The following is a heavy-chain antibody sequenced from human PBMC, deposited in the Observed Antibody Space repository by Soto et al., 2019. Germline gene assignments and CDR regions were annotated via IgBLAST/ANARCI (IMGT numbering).Heavy chain of an antibody. CDR2: INHSGST. CDR3: ARDHSSSGWYYFDY. Sequence: QVQLQQWGAGLLKPSETLSLTCAVYGGSFSGYYWSWIRQPPGKGLEWIWEINHSGSTNYNPSLKCRVTISVDTSKNQFSLKLSSVTAADTAVYYCARDHSSSGWYYFDYWGQGTLVTVSS. V-gene: IGHV4-34*01. CDR1: GGSFSGYY. D-gene: IGHD6-19*01. J-gene: IGHJ4*02.